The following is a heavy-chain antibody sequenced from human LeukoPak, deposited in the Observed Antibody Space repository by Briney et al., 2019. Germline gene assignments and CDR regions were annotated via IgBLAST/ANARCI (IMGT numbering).Heavy chain of an antibody. Sequence: ASVKVSCKASGYTFTSYGISWVRPARAQGLAGMGWITAYNDNTNYAQKLQGRVTMTTDTSTSTAYMELRSLRSDDTAVYYCARALLWFGEPSHIDYWGQGTLVTASS. CDR1: GYTFTSYG. CDR3: ARALLWFGEPSHIDY. D-gene: IGHD3-10*01. V-gene: IGHV1-18*01. J-gene: IGHJ4*02. CDR2: ITAYNDNT.